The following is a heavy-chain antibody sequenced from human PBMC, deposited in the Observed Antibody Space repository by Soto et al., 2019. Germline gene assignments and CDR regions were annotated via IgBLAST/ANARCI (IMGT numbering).Heavy chain of an antibody. V-gene: IGHV4-59*08. Sequence: PSETLSLTCTFSGSSITNYYWSWIWEPPGKGLEWIGYIYYSGTTNYNPSLKSRVTISVDTCKNQFSLKLSSVTAGDTAVYYCASWWAIKGYFTYWGQGSLVTVS. CDR3: ASWWAIKGYFTY. D-gene: IGHD2-15*01. CDR1: GSSITNYY. CDR2: IYYSGTT. J-gene: IGHJ4*02.